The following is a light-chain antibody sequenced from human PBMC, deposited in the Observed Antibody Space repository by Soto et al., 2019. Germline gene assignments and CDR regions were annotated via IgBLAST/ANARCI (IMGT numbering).Light chain of an antibody. CDR1: QVISKW. J-gene: IGKJ5*01. V-gene: IGKV1-12*01. Sequence: DIQMTQSPSSVSASVGDRVTITCRASQVISKWIARYQQKPGRAPKLLIYTTSILQTGVPSRFTGSGFGTDFTLTISNLQPEDSATYYCQQANSFPITFGQGTQLDIK. CDR3: QQANSFPIT. CDR2: TTS.